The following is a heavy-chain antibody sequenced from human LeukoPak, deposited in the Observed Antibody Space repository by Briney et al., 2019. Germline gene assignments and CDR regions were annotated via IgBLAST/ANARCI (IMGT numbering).Heavy chain of an antibody. Sequence: SETLSLTCTVSVGSISSSSYYWGWIRQPPGKGLEWIGSIYYSGSTYYNPSLKSRVTISVDTSKNQFSLKLSSVTAADTAVYYCARGKNCANGVCYRYYYYYMDVWGKGTTVTVSS. CDR2: IYYSGST. D-gene: IGHD2-8*01. CDR3: ARGKNCANGVCYRYYYYYMDV. V-gene: IGHV4-39*07. J-gene: IGHJ6*03. CDR1: VGSISSSSYY.